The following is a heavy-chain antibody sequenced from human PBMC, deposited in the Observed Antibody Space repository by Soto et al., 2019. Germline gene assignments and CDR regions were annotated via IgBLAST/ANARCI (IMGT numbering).Heavy chain of an antibody. Sequence: QLQLQESGSGLVKPSQTLSLTCAVSGGSISSGYSWSWIRQPPGKGLEWIGYIYHSGITYYNPSLKSRVTISVDRSKKQFSMKLSSVTAADTAVYYCARGYCSISSCSNWLDPGGQGTLVTVSS. J-gene: IGHJ5*02. CDR1: GGSISSGYS. V-gene: IGHV4-30-2*01. D-gene: IGHD2-2*01. CDR2: IYHSGIT. CDR3: ARGYCSISSCSNWLDP.